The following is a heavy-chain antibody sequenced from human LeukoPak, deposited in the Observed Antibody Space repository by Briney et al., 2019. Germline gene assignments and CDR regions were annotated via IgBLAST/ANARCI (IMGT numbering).Heavy chain of an antibody. V-gene: IGHV4-59*01. Sequence: PSETLSLTCTVSDDSITMYYWTWIRQPPGKGLEWIGYMYYSGTTNYNSSLRSRVTISADTSKNQFSPQVRSVTAADTAVYYCARQQIYVDTGLVDYFDYWGQGILVTVSS. CDR2: MYYSGTT. CDR3: ARQQIYVDTGLVDYFDY. D-gene: IGHD5-18*01. J-gene: IGHJ4*02. CDR1: DDSITMYY.